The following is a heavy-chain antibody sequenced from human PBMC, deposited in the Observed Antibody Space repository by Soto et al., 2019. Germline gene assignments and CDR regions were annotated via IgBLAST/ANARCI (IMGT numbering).Heavy chain of an antibody. CDR2: IYYSGST. J-gene: IGHJ4*02. CDR1: GGSISSGGYY. Sequence: QVQLQESGPGLVKPSQTLSLTCTVSGGSISSGGYYWSWIRQHPGKGLEWIGYIYYSGSTYSNPSLKSQVTMSVDTSKRQFSLKLGSVTAAATAVYYGARSGLGDTADYWGQGTLVTVSS. CDR3: ARSGLGDTADY. V-gene: IGHV4-31*01. D-gene: IGHD5-18*01.